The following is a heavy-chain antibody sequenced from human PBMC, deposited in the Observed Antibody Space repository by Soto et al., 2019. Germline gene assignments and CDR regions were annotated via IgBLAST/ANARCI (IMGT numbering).Heavy chain of an antibody. CDR2: IIPIFGTA. J-gene: IGHJ3*02. CDR1: GGTFSSYA. D-gene: IGHD3-22*01. V-gene: IGHV1-69*06. Sequence: QVQLVQSGAEVKKPGASVKVSCKASGGTFSSYAISWVRQAPGQGLEWMGGIIPIFGTANYAQKFQGRVTITADKSTSTAYMELSSLRSEDTAVYYCASPYYYDSSGYSHPAFDIWGQGTMVTVSS. CDR3: ASPYYYDSSGYSHPAFDI.